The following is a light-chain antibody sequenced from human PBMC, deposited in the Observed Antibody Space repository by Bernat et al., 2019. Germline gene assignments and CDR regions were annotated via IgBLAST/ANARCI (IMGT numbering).Light chain of an antibody. V-gene: IGKV2-30*01. J-gene: IGKJ1*01. CDR3: MQGTHWWT. CDR1: QSLVYSDGNTY. Sequence: DVVMTQSPLSLPVTLGQPASISCRSSQSLVYSDGNTYLNWFQQRPGQSPRRLIYKVSNRDSVVPDRFSGSGSGTDFTLKISRVEAEDGGVYYCMQGTHWWTFGQGTKVEIK. CDR2: KVS.